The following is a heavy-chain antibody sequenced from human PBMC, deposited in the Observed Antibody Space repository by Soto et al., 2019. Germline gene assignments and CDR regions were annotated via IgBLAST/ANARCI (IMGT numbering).Heavy chain of an antibody. CDR2: IDNSGST. J-gene: IGHJ4*02. Sequence: QVQLQESGPGLVKPSETLSLTCTVSGGSVSSGSYYWSWLRQPPGKGLEWIGHIDNSGSTKYNPYLQRRVHISADTSQNNFPLKLSSVAAADPAGFYCVRAHIMNSGFFDYWGQGTLVTVSS. V-gene: IGHV4-61*01. CDR1: GGSVSSGSYY. CDR3: VRAHIMNSGFFDY. D-gene: IGHD1-20*01.